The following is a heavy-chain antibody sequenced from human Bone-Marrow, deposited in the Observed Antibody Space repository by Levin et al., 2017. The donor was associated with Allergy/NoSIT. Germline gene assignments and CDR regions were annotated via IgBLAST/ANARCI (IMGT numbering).Heavy chain of an antibody. Sequence: VSGPTLVKPTQTLTLTCTFSGFSLRTSGAGVGWIRQPPGKALEWLALIYWTNDKRYSPSLKSRLTITKDTSNNQVVLTMTNMDPVDTATYYCANSLRLDTEKWGMDAWGQGTTVTVSS. V-gene: IGHV2-5*01. D-gene: IGHD5-18*01. CDR3: ANSLRLDTEKWGMDA. CDR1: GFSLRTSGAG. J-gene: IGHJ6*02. CDR2: IYWTNDK.